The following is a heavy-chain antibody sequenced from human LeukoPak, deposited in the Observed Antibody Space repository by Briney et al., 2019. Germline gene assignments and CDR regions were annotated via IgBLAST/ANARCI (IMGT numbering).Heavy chain of an antibody. V-gene: IGHV3-21*01. CDR1: GFTFSSYS. Sequence: GGPLRLSCAASGFTFSSYSMSWVRQAPGKWLEWVSSISSISNYIYYADSVKGRFTISRDNAKNTLYLQMNSTRAEDTGVYYCATVREYGSGSYGYFDYWGQGTLVTVSS. CDR3: ATVREYGSGSYGYFDY. D-gene: IGHD3-10*01. J-gene: IGHJ4*02. CDR2: ISSISNYI.